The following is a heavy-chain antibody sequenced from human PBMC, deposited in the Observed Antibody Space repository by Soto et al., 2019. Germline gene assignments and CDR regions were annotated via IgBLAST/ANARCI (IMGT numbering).Heavy chain of an antibody. CDR2: ISWNSGFI. Sequence: EVELVESGGGLVQPGRSLRLSCVASGFKFDDYAMHWVRQVPGKGLEWVSGISWNSGFIAYADSVKGRFTISRDNANDSVYLEMNSLTPEDTAFYYCAKDRSNSGWFLHRQYWGQGCLVTVSS. CDR3: AKDRSNSGWFLHRQY. V-gene: IGHV3-9*01. CDR1: GFKFDDYA. D-gene: IGHD6-19*01. J-gene: IGHJ1*01.